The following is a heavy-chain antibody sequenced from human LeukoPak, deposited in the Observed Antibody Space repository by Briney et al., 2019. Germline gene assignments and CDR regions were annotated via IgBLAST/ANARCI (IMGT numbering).Heavy chain of an antibody. CDR1: GGSINSYY. CDR3: ARGSGNYWQVSFNY. Sequence: SETLSLTCTVAGGSINSYYWSWIRQPPGKGVEWVGYTYYSGSTRYNPSLTSRVTISVDTSKNQFSLKLTSVTAADTAVYYCARGSGNYWQVSFNYWGQGTLVTVSS. V-gene: IGHV4-59*08. D-gene: IGHD1-26*01. J-gene: IGHJ4*02. CDR2: TYYSGST.